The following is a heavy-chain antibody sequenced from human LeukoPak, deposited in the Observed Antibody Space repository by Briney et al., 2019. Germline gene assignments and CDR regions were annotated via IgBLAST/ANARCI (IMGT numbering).Heavy chain of an antibody. D-gene: IGHD3-22*01. CDR3: ARGLGYYDSSVGY. Sequence: PSETLSLTFTVSSGSISLYYWSWIWQPPGKGLEWIGYIYYSGSTNYNPSLKSRVTISVDTSKNQFSLKLRSVTAADTAVYHCARGLGYYDSSVGYWGQGTLVTVSS. V-gene: IGHV4-59*01. CDR1: SGSISLYY. J-gene: IGHJ4*02. CDR2: IYYSGST.